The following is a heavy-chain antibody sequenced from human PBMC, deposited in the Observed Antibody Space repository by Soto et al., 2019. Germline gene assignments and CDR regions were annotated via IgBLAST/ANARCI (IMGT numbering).Heavy chain of an antibody. CDR1: GFTFSSYS. V-gene: IGHV3-21*01. J-gene: IGHJ4*02. Sequence: EVQLVESGGGLVKPGGSLRLSCAASGFTFSSYSMNWVRQAPGKGLEWVSSISSSSSYIYYADSVKGRFTISRDNAKNALYLQMNSLRAEDTAVYYCARDWGGSYLYSFDYWGQGTLVTVSS. CDR3: ARDWGGSYLYSFDY. CDR2: ISSSSSYI. D-gene: IGHD1-26*01.